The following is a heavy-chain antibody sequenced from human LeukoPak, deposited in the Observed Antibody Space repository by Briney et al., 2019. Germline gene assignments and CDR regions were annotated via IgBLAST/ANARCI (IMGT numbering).Heavy chain of an antibody. CDR2: ISSDGSSK. CDR3: ARGGDYGGNVFDD. D-gene: IGHD4-23*01. J-gene: IGHJ4*02. Sequence: GGSLRLSCAASGFTFSAYIMHWVRQAPGKGLEWVTVISSDGSSKHYADSVKGRFTISRDNSKNTLYLQMNSLRAEDTAVYYCARGGDYGGNVFDDWGQGTLVTVSS. V-gene: IGHV3-30*04. CDR1: GFTFSAYI.